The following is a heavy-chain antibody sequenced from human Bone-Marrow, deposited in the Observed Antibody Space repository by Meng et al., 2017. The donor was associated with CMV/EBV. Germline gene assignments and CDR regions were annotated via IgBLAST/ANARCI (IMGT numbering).Heavy chain of an antibody. V-gene: IGHV3-21*01. CDR2: ITIFGSHI. J-gene: IGHJ3*01. Sequence: GESLKISCVASGFSFSDYSMNWVRQAPGKGLEWVSSITIFGSHIYYADSVKGRFTISRDNAKKSLYLQMHSLRAEDTAVYYCATDSGTDDALDVWGQGTMVTVSS. D-gene: IGHD1-1*01. CDR1: GFSFSDYS. CDR3: ATDSGTDDALDV.